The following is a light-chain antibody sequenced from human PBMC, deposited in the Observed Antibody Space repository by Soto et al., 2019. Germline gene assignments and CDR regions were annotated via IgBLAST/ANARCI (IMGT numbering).Light chain of an antibody. CDR3: AAWDDSLNGFV. CDR1: TSNIGSNI. CDR2: TNN. Sequence: QSVLSQPPSASGTPGQRVTISCSGRTSNIGSNIVSWYQQLPGTAPKLLIYTNNQRPSGVRDRFSGSRSGTSASLAISGLQSEDEADYYCAAWDDSLNGFVFGTGTKLTVL. V-gene: IGLV1-44*01. J-gene: IGLJ1*01.